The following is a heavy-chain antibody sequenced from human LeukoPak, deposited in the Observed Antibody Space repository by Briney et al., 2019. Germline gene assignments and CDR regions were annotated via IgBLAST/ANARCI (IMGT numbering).Heavy chain of an antibody. CDR3: ARGPSYYVSETLSYFDY. J-gene: IGHJ4*02. Sequence: GGSLRLSCAASGFTFSSYGMHWVRQAPGKGLEWVAVISYDGSNKYYADSVKGRFTISRDNSKNTLYLQMNSLRAEDTAVYYCARGPSYYVSETLSYFDYWGQGTLVTVSS. V-gene: IGHV3-30*03. CDR1: GFTFSSYG. D-gene: IGHD3-10*01. CDR2: ISYDGSNK.